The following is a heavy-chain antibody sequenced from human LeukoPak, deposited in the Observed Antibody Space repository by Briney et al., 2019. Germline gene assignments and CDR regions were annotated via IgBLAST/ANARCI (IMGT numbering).Heavy chain of an antibody. CDR3: ARRAYSSYRYYFDY. D-gene: IGHD6-6*01. CDR1: GYTFTSYD. CDR2: MNPDSGNT. J-gene: IGHJ4*02. V-gene: IGHV1-8*01. Sequence: ASVKVSCKASGYTFTSYDINWVRQATGQGLEWMGWMNPDSGNTGYAQKFQGRVTMTRNTSISTAYMELSSLRSEDTAVYYCARRAYSSYRYYFDYWGQGTLVTVSS.